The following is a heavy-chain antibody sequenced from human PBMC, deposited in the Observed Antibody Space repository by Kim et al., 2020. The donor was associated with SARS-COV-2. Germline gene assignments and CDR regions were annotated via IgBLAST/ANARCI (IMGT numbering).Heavy chain of an antibody. J-gene: IGHJ4*02. Sequence: SETLSLTCTVSGGSISSSSYYWGWIRQPPGKGLEWIGSIYYSGSTYYNPSLKSRVTISVDTSKNQFSLKLSSVTAADTAVYYCARFWRYSTPVYFDYWGQGTLVTVSS. CDR2: IYYSGST. V-gene: IGHV4-39*01. CDR3: ARFWRYSTPVYFDY. D-gene: IGHD3-3*01. CDR1: GGSISSSSYY.